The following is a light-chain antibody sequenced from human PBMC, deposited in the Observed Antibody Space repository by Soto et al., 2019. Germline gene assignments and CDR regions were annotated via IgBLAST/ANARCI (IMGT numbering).Light chain of an antibody. CDR1: QTIGQK. CDR2: GAS. J-gene: IGKJ1*01. CDR3: QQYNGWPWT. V-gene: IGKV3-15*01. Sequence: EIVLAQSPATLSVTPGERITLSCRATQTIGQKVAWYLQRPGQAPSLLMYGASTRATDIPARFSGSVSGTEFTLTITGLQSEDFAVYYCQQYNGWPWTFGQGTKVEI.